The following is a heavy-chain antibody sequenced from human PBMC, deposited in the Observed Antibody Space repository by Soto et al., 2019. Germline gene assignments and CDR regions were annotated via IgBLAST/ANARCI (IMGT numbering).Heavy chain of an antibody. CDR1: GGAISSYY. Sequence: SETLSLTCTVSGGAISSYYCIWIGQAPVKGREWIGYIYYSGSTNYNPSLKSRVTISVDTSKNQFSLKLSAVTAADTAVYYCARGGAYDCWSGYYTLTDVWGQGTTVTVSS. CDR2: IYYSGST. V-gene: IGHV4-59*01. D-gene: IGHD3-3*01. J-gene: IGHJ6*02. CDR3: ARGGAYDCWSGYYTLTDV.